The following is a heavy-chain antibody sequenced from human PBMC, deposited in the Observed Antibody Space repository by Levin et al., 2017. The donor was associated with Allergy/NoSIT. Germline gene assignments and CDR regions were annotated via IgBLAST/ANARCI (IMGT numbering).Heavy chain of an antibody. D-gene: IGHD6-19*01. J-gene: IGHJ4*02. CDR3: ARTSYSSGWYLFDY. CDR1: GGSISSYY. Sequence: SQTLSLTCTVSGGSISSYYWSWIRQPPGKGLEWIGYIYYSGSTNYNPSLKSRVTISVDTSKNQFSLKLSSVTAADTAVYYCARTSYSSGWYLFDYWGQGTLVTVSS. V-gene: IGHV4-59*01. CDR2: IYYSGST.